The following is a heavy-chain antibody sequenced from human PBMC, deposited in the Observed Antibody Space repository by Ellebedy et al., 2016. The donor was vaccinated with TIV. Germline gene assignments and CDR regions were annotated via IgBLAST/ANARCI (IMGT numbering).Heavy chain of an antibody. D-gene: IGHD2-8*01. CDR3: ARDRGFTNGHPLDY. CDR2: ISSSSSTI. J-gene: IGHJ4*02. Sequence: PGGSLRLSCAAYGFTFSSYSMNWVRQAPGKGLEWVSYISSSSSTIFYADSVKGRFTISRDNSKNTLYLQMNSLRDEDTAVYYCARDRGFTNGHPLDYWGQGTLVTVSS. CDR1: GFTFSSYS. V-gene: IGHV3-48*02.